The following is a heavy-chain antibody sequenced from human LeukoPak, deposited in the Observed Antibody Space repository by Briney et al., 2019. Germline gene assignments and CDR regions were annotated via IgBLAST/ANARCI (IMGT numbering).Heavy chain of an antibody. D-gene: IGHD3-22*01. CDR3: ARTMIVVDNYAFDI. CDR1: GFTFSSYS. CDR2: ISSSSSTI. J-gene: IGHJ3*02. V-gene: IGHV3-48*02. Sequence: GGPLRLSCAASGFTFSSYSMNWVRQAPGKGLEWVSYISSSSSTIYYADSVKGRFTISRDNAKNSLYLQMNSPRDEDTAVYYCARTMIVVDNYAFDIWGQGTMVTVSS.